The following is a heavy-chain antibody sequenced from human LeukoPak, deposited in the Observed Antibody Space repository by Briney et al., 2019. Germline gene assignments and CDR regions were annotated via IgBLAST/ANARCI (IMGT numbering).Heavy chain of an antibody. CDR1: GFTFSSYA. CDR3: ARDRYCSGGSCYSGRGLDIGY. CDR2: ISSSSSYI. V-gene: IGHV3-21*01. D-gene: IGHD2-15*01. Sequence: GRSLRLSCAASGFTFSSYAMHWVRQAPGKGLEWVSSISSSSSYIYYADSVKGRFTISRDNAKNSLYLQMNSLRAEDTAVYYCARDRYCSGGSCYSGRGLDIGYWGQGTLVTVSS. J-gene: IGHJ4*02.